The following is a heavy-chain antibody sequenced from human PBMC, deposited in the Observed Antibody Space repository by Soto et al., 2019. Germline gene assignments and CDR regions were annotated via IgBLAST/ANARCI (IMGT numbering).Heavy chain of an antibody. V-gene: IGHV3-23*01. Sequence: PGGSLRLSCAGSGVTSSSYAMTWVRQAPGKGLEWVSAISGSGDNTYYADSVKGRFTISRDNSKNMLYLQMSSLRAEDTAVYYCTKDSFSGRIVAQRLDPWGQGTQVTVSS. CDR1: GVTSSSYA. D-gene: IGHD2-15*01. CDR3: TKDSFSGRIVAQRLDP. CDR2: ISGSGDNT. J-gene: IGHJ5*02.